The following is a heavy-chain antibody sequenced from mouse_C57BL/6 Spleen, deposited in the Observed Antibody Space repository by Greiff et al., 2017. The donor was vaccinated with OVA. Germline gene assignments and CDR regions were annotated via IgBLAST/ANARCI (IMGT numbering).Heavy chain of an antibody. CDR1: GYAFSSYW. D-gene: IGHD2-1*01. Sequence: QVHVKQSGAELVKPGASVKISCKASGYAFSSYWMNWVKQRPGKGLEWIGQIYPGDGDTNYNGKFKGKATLTADKASSTAYMQLSSLTSEDSAVYFCARGNGNYVFFAYWGQGTLVTVSA. CDR3: ARGNGNYVFFAY. V-gene: IGHV1-80*01. J-gene: IGHJ3*01. CDR2: IYPGDGDT.